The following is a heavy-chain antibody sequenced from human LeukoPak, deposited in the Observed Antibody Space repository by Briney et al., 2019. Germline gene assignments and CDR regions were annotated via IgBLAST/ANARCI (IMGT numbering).Heavy chain of an antibody. D-gene: IGHD3-3*01. J-gene: IGHJ4*02. CDR2: IYYSGST. V-gene: IGHV4-59*01. CDR1: GGSISSYY. CDR3: ARVRSDFWSGSTIYFDY. Sequence: SETLSLTCTVSGGSISSYYWSWIRQPPGKGLEWIGYIYYSGSTNYNPSLKSRVTISVDTSKNQFSLKLSSVTAADTAVYYCARVRSDFWSGSTIYFDYWGQGTLVTVSS.